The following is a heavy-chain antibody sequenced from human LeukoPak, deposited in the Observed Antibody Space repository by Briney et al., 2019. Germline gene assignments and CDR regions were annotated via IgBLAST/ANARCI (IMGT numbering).Heavy chain of an antibody. CDR3: ARADGGYSYGKIYYYYGMDV. Sequence: SETLSLTCTVSGGSISSYYWSWIRQPPGKGLEWIGYICYSGSTNYNPSLKSRVTISVDTSKNQFSLKLSSVTAADTAVYYCARADGGYSYGKIYYYYGMDVWGQGTTVTVSS. V-gene: IGHV4-59*01. J-gene: IGHJ6*02. D-gene: IGHD5-18*01. CDR2: ICYSGST. CDR1: GGSISSYY.